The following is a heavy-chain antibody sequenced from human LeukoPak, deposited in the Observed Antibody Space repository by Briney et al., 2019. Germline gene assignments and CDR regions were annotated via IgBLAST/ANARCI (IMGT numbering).Heavy chain of an antibody. Sequence: GGSLRLSCAASGFRFRSYSMNWDRQAPGKVLEWVSSISTISNYIYYGDSLKGRFTISRDNAKNLLYLQMNSLRVEDTAVYYCARGTTTAQRLDAFDIWGQGTMVTVSS. D-gene: IGHD4-17*01. CDR2: ISTISNYI. CDR1: GFRFRSYS. J-gene: IGHJ3*02. V-gene: IGHV3-21*01. CDR3: ARGTTTAQRLDAFDI.